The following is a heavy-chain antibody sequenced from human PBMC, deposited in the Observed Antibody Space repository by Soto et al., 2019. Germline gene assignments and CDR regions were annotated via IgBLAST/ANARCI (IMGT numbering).Heavy chain of an antibody. V-gene: IGHV1-69*13. CDR2: IIPVFGTV. CDR1: GGTFSNYA. Sequence: SVKVSCKASGGTFSNYAINWVRQDPGQGLEWMGGIIPVFGTVNYAQKFLYRVTITADDSTSTASMELSSLRSADTAVYYCARDHRWQLPGYRMDVWGQGTTVTVSS. J-gene: IGHJ6*02. D-gene: IGHD2-15*01. CDR3: ARDHRWQLPGYRMDV.